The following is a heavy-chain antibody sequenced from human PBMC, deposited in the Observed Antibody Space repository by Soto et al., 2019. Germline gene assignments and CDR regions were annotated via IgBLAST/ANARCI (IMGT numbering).Heavy chain of an antibody. CDR2: ISYDGSNK. J-gene: IGHJ6*02. V-gene: IGHV3-30*18. CDR1: GFTFSSYG. Sequence: GGSLRLSCAASGFTFSSYGMHWVRQAPGKGLEWVAVISYDGSNKYYADSVKGRFTISRDNSKNTLYLQMNSLRAEDTAVYYCAKERTLSYYYYGMDVWGQGTTVTVSS. CDR3: AKERTLSYYYYGMDV.